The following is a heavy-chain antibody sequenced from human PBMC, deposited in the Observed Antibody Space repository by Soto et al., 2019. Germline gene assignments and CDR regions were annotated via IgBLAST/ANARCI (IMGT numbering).Heavy chain of an antibody. Sequence: RGELRVACASSVFSFRFSIYSMNWVRQARGKGLEWVAIISYDGGNKDYADSVKGRFTISRDNSKNTLYLQMNSLRVEDTAVYYRAKTYTYTNNNWFDPWGRGTMVTGSS. J-gene: IGHJ5*02. CDR1: VFSFRFSIYS. CDR2: ISYDGGNK. D-gene: IGHD4-4*01. CDR3: AKTYTYTNNNWFDP. V-gene: IGHV3-30-3*02.